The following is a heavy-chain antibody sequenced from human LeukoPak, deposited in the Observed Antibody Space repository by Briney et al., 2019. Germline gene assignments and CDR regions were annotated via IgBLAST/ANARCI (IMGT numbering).Heavy chain of an antibody. Sequence: SETLSLTCTVSGGSISGSSYYWGWIRQPPGKGLEWIGSIHHSGTTYYNPPLKSRVTISLDTSKNQFSLRLTSVTAADTAVYYCAIDDYSSAYYDNDAFDIWGQGTMVTVSS. CDR1: GGSISGSSYY. V-gene: IGHV4-39*07. J-gene: IGHJ3*02. CDR3: AIDDYSSAYYDNDAFDI. D-gene: IGHD6-25*01. CDR2: IHHSGTT.